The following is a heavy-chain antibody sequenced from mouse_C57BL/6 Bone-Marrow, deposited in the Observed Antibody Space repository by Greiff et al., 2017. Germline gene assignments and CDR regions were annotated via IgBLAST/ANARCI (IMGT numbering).Heavy chain of an antibody. CDR1: GYTFTSYW. V-gene: IGHV1-50*01. Sequence: QVHVKQPGAELVKPGASVKLSCKASGYTFTSYWMQWVKQRPGQGLEWIGEIDPSDSYTNYNQKFKGKATLTVDTSSSTAYMQLSSLTSEDSAVYYCARCNIYYGNFFDYWGQGTTLTVSS. D-gene: IGHD2-1*01. J-gene: IGHJ2*01. CDR2: IDPSDSYT. CDR3: ARCNIYYGNFFDY.